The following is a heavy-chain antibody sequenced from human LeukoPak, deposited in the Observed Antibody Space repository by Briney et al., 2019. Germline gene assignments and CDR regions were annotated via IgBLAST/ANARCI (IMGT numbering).Heavy chain of an antibody. V-gene: IGHV4-38-2*02. CDR2: IYHSAST. D-gene: IGHD3-3*01. J-gene: IGHJ4*02. CDR3: ARAVPPITIFGVVTDDPDDY. CDR1: GYSISSGYY. Sequence: SETLSLTCTVSGYSISSGYYWGWIRQPPGKGLEWIGSIYHSASTYYNPSLKSRVTISVDTSKNQFSLKLSSVTAADTAVYYCARAVPPITIFGVVTDDPDDYWGQGTLVTVSS.